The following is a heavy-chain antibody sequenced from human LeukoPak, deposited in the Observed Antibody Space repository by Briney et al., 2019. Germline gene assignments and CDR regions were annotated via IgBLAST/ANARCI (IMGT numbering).Heavy chain of an antibody. CDR3: ARVSYYGSGSYYAPAYYYMDV. V-gene: IGHV4-39*07. D-gene: IGHD3-10*01. CDR1: GGSISSSSYY. J-gene: IGHJ6*03. CDR2: IYYSGST. Sequence: SETLSLTCTVSGGSISSSSYYWGWIRQPPGKGLEWIGSIYYSGSTYYNPSLKSRVTISVDTSKNQFSLKLSSVTAADTAVYYCARVSYYGSGSYYAPAYYYMDVWGKGTTVTISS.